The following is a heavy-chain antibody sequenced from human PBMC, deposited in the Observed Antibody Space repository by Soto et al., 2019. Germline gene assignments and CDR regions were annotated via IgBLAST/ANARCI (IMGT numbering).Heavy chain of an antibody. J-gene: IGHJ6*02. CDR1: GYSFTTYW. D-gene: IGHD6-6*01. CDR2: IYPDDSDT. Sequence: PGESQKISCKGSGYSFTTYWIGWVRQMPGEGLEWMGIIYPDDSDTRYSPPFQGQVTISADKSINTAYLHWSSLKASDTAMYYCARTRSFTLGFYYDGMDVWGQGTTVTVSS. V-gene: IGHV5-51*01. CDR3: ARTRSFTLGFYYDGMDV.